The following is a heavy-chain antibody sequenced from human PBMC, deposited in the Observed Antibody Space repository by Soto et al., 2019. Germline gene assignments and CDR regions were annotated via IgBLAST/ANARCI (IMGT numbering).Heavy chain of an antibody. CDR1: GGTFSSYT. J-gene: IGHJ4*02. D-gene: IGHD4-17*01. CDR3: AAEYGANSA. Sequence: QVQLVQSGAEVKKPGSSVKVSCKASGGTFSSYTINWVRQAPGQGLEWVGRIIPILGIANNAQKFQGRVTXXADTSTSPAYMELSSLRSEDTAVYYCAAEYGANSAWGQGTLVTVSS. V-gene: IGHV1-69*02. CDR2: IIPILGIA.